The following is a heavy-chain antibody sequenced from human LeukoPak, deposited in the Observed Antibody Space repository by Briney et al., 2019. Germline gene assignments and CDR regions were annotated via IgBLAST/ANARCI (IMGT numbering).Heavy chain of an antibody. J-gene: IGHJ4*02. CDR2: ISYDGSNK. V-gene: IGHV3-30*18. CDR3: AKLLGWAYDILTGSSPNPLDY. CDR1: GFTFSSYG. Sequence: PGRSLRLSCAASGFTFSSYGMHWVRQAPGKGLEWVAVISYDGSNKYYADSVKGRFTFSRDNSKNTLYLQMNSLRAEDTAVYYCAKLLGWAYDILTGSSPNPLDYWGQGTLVTVSS. D-gene: IGHD3-9*01.